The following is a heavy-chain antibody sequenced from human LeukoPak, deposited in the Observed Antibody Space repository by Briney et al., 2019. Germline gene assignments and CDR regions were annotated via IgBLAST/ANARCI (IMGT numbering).Heavy chain of an antibody. CDR1: GYSISSGYY. Sequence: SETLSLTCTVSGYSISSGYYWGWIRQPPGKGLEWIGSIYHSGSTYYNPSLKSRVTISVDTSKNQFSLKLSSVTAADTAVYYCARVVGATRSWFGPWGQGTLVTVSS. CDR2: IYHSGST. D-gene: IGHD1-26*01. CDR3: ARVVGATRSWFGP. V-gene: IGHV4-38-2*02. J-gene: IGHJ5*02.